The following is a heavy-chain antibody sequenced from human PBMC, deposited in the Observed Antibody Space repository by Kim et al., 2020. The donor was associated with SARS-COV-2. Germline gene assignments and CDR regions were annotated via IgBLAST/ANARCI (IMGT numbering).Heavy chain of an antibody. V-gene: IGHV3-21*01. D-gene: IGHD6-19*01. CDR3: ARASSGCGHYGMDV. CDR2: ISSSSSYI. CDR1: GLTFSSYS. Sequence: GGSLRLSCAASGLTFSSYSMNWVRQAPGKGLEWVSSISSSSSYIYYADSVKGRFTISRDNAKNSLYLQMNSLRAEDTAVYYCARASSGCGHYGMDVWGQGTTVTVSS. J-gene: IGHJ6*02.